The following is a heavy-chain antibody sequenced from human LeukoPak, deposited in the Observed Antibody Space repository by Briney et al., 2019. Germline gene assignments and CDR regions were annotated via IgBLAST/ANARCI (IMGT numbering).Heavy chain of an antibody. Sequence: SETLSLTYTVSGGSISSGSYYWNWIRQPSGKGLEWIGRVYTSGNTKYNPSLKSRVTISIDTSKNQFSLKLSSVTAADTAVYYCARVGHSDYGDPLDYWGQGTLVTVSS. CDR3: ARVGHSDYGDPLDY. CDR1: GGSISSGSYY. J-gene: IGHJ4*02. CDR2: VYTSGNT. D-gene: IGHD4-17*01. V-gene: IGHV4-61*02.